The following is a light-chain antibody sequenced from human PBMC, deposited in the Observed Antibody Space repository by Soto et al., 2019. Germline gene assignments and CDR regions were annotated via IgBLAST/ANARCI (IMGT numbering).Light chain of an antibody. CDR1: QSISSY. Sequence: DIQMTQSPSSLSASVGDRVTITCRASQSISSYLNWYQQKPGKAPKLLIYAPSSLQSGVPSRFSGSGSGTEFTLTISSLQAEEFATYYCQQSYSTPQTFGQGTKLEIK. V-gene: IGKV1-39*01. CDR3: QQSYSTPQT. J-gene: IGKJ2*01. CDR2: APS.